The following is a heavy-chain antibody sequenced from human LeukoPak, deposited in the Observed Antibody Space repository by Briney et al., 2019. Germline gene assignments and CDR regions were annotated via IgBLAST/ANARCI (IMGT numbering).Heavy chain of an antibody. CDR3: AKNRERLRSFFDY. J-gene: IGHJ4*02. CDR1: GFTFSSYW. CDR2: ISYDGSNK. D-gene: IGHD4-17*01. Sequence: GGSLRLSCAASGFTFSSYWMSWVRQAPGKGLEWVAVISYDGSNKYYADSVKGRFTISRDNSKNTLYLQMNSLRAEDTAVYYCAKNRERLRSFFDYWGQGTLVTVPS. V-gene: IGHV3-30*18.